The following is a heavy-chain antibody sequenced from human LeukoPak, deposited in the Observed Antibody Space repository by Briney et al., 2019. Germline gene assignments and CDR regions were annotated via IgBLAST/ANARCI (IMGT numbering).Heavy chain of an antibody. V-gene: IGHV4-59*01. CDR2: IYSSGSI. CDR3: ARDEGDFRRYFDL. D-gene: IGHD3-10*01. J-gene: IGHJ2*01. Sequence: PSETLSLTCTVSGGSISNYYWSWIRQPPGKGLEWIGYIYSSGSIKYKPSLKSRVTMSVDTSKNQFSLNLSSVTAADTAVYYCARDEGDFRRYFDLWGRGTLVTVSS. CDR1: GGSISNYY.